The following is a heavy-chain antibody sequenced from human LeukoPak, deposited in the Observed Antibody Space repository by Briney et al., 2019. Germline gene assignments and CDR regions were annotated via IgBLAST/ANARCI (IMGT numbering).Heavy chain of an antibody. Sequence: SETLSLTCTVSGGSISSSSYYWGWIRQPPGKGLEWIGSIYYSGSTYYNPSLKSRVTISVDTSKNQFSLKLSSVTAADTAVYYCARCSSGYPGAFDIWGQGTMVTVSS. V-gene: IGHV4-39*07. CDR3: ARCSSGYPGAFDI. J-gene: IGHJ3*02. CDR1: GGSISSSSYY. CDR2: IYYSGST. D-gene: IGHD6-6*01.